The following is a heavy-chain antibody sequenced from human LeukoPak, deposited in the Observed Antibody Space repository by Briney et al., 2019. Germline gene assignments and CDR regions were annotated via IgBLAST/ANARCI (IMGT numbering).Heavy chain of an antibody. CDR1: GFTFDDYA. D-gene: IGHD2-2*02. Sequence: GGSLRLSCAASGFTFDDYAMHWVRQAPGKGLEWVSGISWNSGSIGYADSVKGRFTISRDNAKNSLYPQMNSLRAEDTALYYCAKDLGYCSSTSCYTGFDYWGQGTLATVSS. V-gene: IGHV3-9*01. CDR3: AKDLGYCSSTSCYTGFDY. CDR2: ISWNSGSI. J-gene: IGHJ4*02.